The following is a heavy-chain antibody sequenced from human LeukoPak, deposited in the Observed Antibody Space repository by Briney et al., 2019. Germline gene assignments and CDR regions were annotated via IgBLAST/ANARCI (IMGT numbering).Heavy chain of an antibody. Sequence: ASVKVSCKASGYTFTGYYMHWVRQAPGQGLEWMGWINPNSGGTNYAQKFQGRVTMTRDTSISTAYMELSRLRSDDPAVYYCARASVVVVPAAAGGVDYWGQGTLVTVSS. V-gene: IGHV1-2*02. D-gene: IGHD2-2*01. CDR3: ARASVVVVPAAAGGVDY. CDR1: GYTFTGYY. J-gene: IGHJ4*02. CDR2: INPNSGGT.